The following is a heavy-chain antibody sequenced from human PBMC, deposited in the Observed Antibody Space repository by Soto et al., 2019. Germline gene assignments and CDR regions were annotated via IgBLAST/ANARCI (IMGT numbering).Heavy chain of an antibody. D-gene: IGHD1-1*01. CDR2: IYWDDDK. J-gene: IGHJ4*02. CDR3: AHSGSRPGNWAEGYFDS. Sequence: QITLEESGPPRVKPTQTLTLTCIFSGFSLSTSGVGVGWIRQPPGKALEWLAFIYWDDDKRYSPSLRSRLTTTNDTSGHQVALTMTNRDPADTAPYFCAHSGSRPGNWAEGYFDSWGQGTLVTVSS. CDR1: GFSLSTSGVG. V-gene: IGHV2-5*02.